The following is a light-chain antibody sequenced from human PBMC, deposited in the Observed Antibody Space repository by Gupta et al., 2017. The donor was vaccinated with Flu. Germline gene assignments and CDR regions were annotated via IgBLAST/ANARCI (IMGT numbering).Light chain of an antibody. V-gene: IGKV2-28*01. CDR1: QSLLHSNGYNY. CDR3: RQDLQTWT. CDR2: WGS. Sequence: DIVMTQSPLSLPVTPGEPASISCRSSQSLLHSNGYNYLDWYLQKPGQSPQLMIYWGSKRAYGVPDRFSGSGEGKDFTLKSSRGEAEDGGVYYGRQDLQTWTFGQGTKVEIK. J-gene: IGKJ1*01.